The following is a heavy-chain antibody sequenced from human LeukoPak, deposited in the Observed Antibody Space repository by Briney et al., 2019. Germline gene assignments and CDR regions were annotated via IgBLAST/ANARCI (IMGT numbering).Heavy chain of an antibody. J-gene: IGHJ4*02. CDR3: PRQSYASGWNPFDY. D-gene: IGHD6-19*01. CDR1: GFTFSSFA. CDR2: ISGGGITT. V-gene: IGHV3-23*01. Sequence: GGSLRLSCAASGFTFSSFAMSWVRQAPGKGLEWVSTISGGGITTYYADSAKGRFTISRDNTKNTLYLQMNRLTAEDTAVYYCPRQSYASGWNPFDYWGQGILVTVSS.